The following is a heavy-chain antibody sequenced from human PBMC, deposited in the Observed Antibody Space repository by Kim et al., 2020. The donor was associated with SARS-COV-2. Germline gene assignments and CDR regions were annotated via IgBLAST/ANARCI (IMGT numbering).Heavy chain of an antibody. V-gene: IGHV4-39*01. J-gene: IGHJ2*01. CDR1: GGSISSSSYY. CDR2: IYYSGST. Sequence: SETLSLTCTVSGGSISSSSYYWGWIRQPPGKGLEWIGSIYYSGSTYYNPSLKSRVTISVDTSKNQFSLKLSSVTAADTAVYYCARRGGGYGVGFGSTYWYFDLWGRGTLVTVSS. CDR3: ARRGGGYGVGFGSTYWYFDL. D-gene: IGHD2-15*01.